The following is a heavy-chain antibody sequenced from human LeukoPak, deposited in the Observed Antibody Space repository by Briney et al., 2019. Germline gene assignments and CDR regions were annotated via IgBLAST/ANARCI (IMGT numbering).Heavy chain of an antibody. CDR2: IWYDGSNK. V-gene: IGHV3-33*01. CDR3: AREEVVPAAMFDY. D-gene: IGHD2-2*01. J-gene: IGHJ4*02. Sequence: GGSLRLSCAASGFTFSSYGMHWVRQAPGKGLEWAAVIWYDGSNKYYADSVKGRFTISRDNSKNTLYLQMNSLRAEDTAVYYCAREEVVPAAMFDYWGQGTLVTVSS. CDR1: GFTFSSYG.